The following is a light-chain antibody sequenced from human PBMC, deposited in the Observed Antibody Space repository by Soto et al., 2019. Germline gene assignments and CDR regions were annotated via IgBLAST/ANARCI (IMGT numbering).Light chain of an antibody. CDR3: SAYTARSTLV. V-gene: IGLV2-14*01. CDR1: MRDVGAYNL. J-gene: IGLJ3*02. CDR2: EVR. Sequence: QSALTQPASVSGSAGQSITISCSGTMRDVGAYNLVSWYQQHPGTAPKLIIYEVRNRPSGISSRFSGSRSGNTASLTISGIQSEDEGDYDCSAYTARSTLVFGGGTKVTVL.